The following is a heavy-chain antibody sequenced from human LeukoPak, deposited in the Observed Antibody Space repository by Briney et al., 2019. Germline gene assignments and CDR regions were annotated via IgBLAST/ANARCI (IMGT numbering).Heavy chain of an antibody. J-gene: IGHJ4*02. CDR2: ISSSSAYI. D-gene: IGHD3-10*01. Sequence: GGSLRLSCTASGFTFINSCMSWVRQAPGKGLEWVSSISSSSAYISYADSVKGRFTISRDNAKNSLYLQMDSLRAEDTAVYYCVRANGFDYPSGGNYFDYWGQGTLVTVSS. CDR3: VRANGFDYPSGGNYFDY. V-gene: IGHV3-21*01. CDR1: GFTFINSC.